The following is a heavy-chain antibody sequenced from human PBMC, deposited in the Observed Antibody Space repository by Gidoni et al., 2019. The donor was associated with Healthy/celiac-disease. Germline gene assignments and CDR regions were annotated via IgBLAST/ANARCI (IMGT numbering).Heavy chain of an antibody. Sequence: QVQLVESGGGVVQPGRSLRLSCAASGFTFSSYGMHWVRQAPGKGLEWVAVIWYDGSNKYYADSVKGRFTISRDNSKNTLYLQMNSLRAEDTAVYYCARDRAVGQGPFDYWGQGTLVTVSS. D-gene: IGHD6-19*01. J-gene: IGHJ4*02. V-gene: IGHV3-33*01. CDR1: GFTFSSYG. CDR3: ARDRAVGQGPFDY. CDR2: IWYDGSNK.